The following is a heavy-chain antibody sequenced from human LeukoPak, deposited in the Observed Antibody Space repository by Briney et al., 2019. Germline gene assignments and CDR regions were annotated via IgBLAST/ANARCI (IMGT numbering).Heavy chain of an antibody. CDR2: ISYDGGNK. CDR1: GFTFSSYA. Sequence: GGSLRLSCAAPGFTFSSYAMHWVRQAPGKGLEWVAVISYDGGNKYYADSVKGRFTISRDNSKNTLYLQMNSLRAEDTAVYYCAREAGYYYDSSGPFDYWGQGTLVTVSS. CDR3: AREAGYYYDSSGPFDY. V-gene: IGHV3-30-3*01. J-gene: IGHJ4*02. D-gene: IGHD3-22*01.